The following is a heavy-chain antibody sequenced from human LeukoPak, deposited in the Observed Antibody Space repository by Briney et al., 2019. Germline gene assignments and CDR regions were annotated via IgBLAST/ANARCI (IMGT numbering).Heavy chain of an antibody. V-gene: IGHV6-1*01. Sequence: SQTLSLTCVISGDSVSSNSAAWNWIRQSPSRGLEWLGRTYYTSKWSNDYTISVKSRITINPDTSKNQFSLQLNSVTPEDTAVYHCARYNWDSRSFDYWGQGALVTVSS. CDR1: GDSVSSNSAA. CDR3: ARYNWDSRSFDY. J-gene: IGHJ4*02. CDR2: TYYTSKWSN. D-gene: IGHD1/OR15-1a*01.